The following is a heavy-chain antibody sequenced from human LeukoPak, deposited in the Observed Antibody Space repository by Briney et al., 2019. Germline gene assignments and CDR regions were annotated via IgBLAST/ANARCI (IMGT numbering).Heavy chain of an antibody. V-gene: IGHV3-7*02. CDR1: GFTLSTYW. CDR2: IRQDGMET. CDR3: ARGCGRAHCPYFGDY. D-gene: IGHD2/OR15-2a*01. Sequence: GGCLRVSCAAPGFTLSTYWMSSVCQAPGEGLEWGATIRQDGMETHYVDSVKGRFIVSRDTIKNLLYLQMSSLRAEDTAVYYRARGCGRAHCPYFGDYWGQGPLVPVSS. J-gene: IGHJ4*02.